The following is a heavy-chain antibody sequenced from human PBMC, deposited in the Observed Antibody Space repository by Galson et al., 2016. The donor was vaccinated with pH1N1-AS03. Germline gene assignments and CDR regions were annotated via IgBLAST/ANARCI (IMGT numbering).Heavy chain of an antibody. Sequence: SLRLSCAASGFTFSNYWMHWVRQVPGRGLMWVSGIKSGGGDTRYADSVKGRFIISRDDAKNTLYLQMNSLRAEDTALYYCAIDPDPNNIGWYYFYNWGQGILVTVSS. D-gene: IGHD6-19*01. CDR1: GFTFSNYW. J-gene: IGHJ4*02. CDR3: AIDPDPNNIGWYYFYN. V-gene: IGHV3-74*01. CDR2: IKSGGGDT.